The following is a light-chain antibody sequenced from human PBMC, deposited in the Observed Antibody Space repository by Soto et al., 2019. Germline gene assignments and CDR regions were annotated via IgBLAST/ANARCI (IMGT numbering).Light chain of an antibody. Sequence: QSVLTQPPSVSAAPGQKVTISCSGSNSNMGNNYVSWYQHLPGTAPKLLIYDNNKRPSGIPDRFSGTKSDTSATLGITGLQTGDEADYYCATWDSSLIAGVFGGGTKLTVL. CDR1: NSNMGNNY. CDR3: ATWDSSLIAGV. CDR2: DNN. V-gene: IGLV1-51*01. J-gene: IGLJ2*01.